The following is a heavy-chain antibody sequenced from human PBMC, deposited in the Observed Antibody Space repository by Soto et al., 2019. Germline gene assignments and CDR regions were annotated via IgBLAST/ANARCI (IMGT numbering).Heavy chain of an antibody. CDR1: GFTFSSDS. Sequence: PWVSLRLSCPASGFTFSSDSKNWVRQDQGKGLEWVSSISSSSSYRYYADSVKGRFTISRDNAKNSLYLQMNSLRAEDTAVYYCARDTSSSNRTPYYYYGMDVWGQGTTVTV. CDR3: ARDTSSSNRTPYYYYGMDV. V-gene: IGHV3-21*01. CDR2: ISSSSSYR. D-gene: IGHD6-6*01. J-gene: IGHJ6*02.